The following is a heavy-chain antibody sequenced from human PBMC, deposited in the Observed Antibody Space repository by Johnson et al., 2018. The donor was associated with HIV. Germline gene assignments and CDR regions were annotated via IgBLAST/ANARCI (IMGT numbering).Heavy chain of an antibody. V-gene: IGHV3-30*14. Sequence: QVQLVESGGGVVQPGRSLRLSCAASGFTFSNYAMHWVRQAPGRGLEWVAVISYDRSNKYYADSVKGRFTISRDNSKNTLYLQMNSLRAGDTAVYYCAKVLGEGDAFDIWGQGTMVTVSS. J-gene: IGHJ3*02. CDR2: ISYDRSNK. D-gene: IGHD2-15*01. CDR1: GFTFSNYA. CDR3: AKVLGEGDAFDI.